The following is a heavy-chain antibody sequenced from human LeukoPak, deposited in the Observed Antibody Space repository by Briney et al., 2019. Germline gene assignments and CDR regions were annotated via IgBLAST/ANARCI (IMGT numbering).Heavy chain of an antibody. J-gene: IGHJ6*03. V-gene: IGHV3-21*01. D-gene: IGHD3-10*01. Sequence: PGGSLRLSCAASGFTFSSYSMNWVRQAPGKGLEWVSSISSSSSYIYYADSVKGRFTISRDNAKNSLYLQMNSLRAEDTAVYYCARDGSGLHYYYYYMDVWGKGTTVTVSS. CDR3: ARDGSGLHYYYYYMDV. CDR1: GFTFSSYS. CDR2: ISSSSSYI.